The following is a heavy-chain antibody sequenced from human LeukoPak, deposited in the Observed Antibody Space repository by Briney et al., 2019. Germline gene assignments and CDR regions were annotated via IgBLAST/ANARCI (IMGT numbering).Heavy chain of an antibody. J-gene: IGHJ4*02. CDR1: RFSFSDYD. CDR2: ISSDGSRK. V-gene: IGHV3-30*03. CDR3: ATLSGPGETHDY. D-gene: IGHD3-16*01. Sequence: GGSLRLSCRASRFSFSDYDMHWVRQAPGKGLEWVAVISSDGSRKHYGDSVKGRFTISRDNSKNTLYVQMNSLRAEDTAVYYCATLSGPGETHDYWGQGTLVTVSS.